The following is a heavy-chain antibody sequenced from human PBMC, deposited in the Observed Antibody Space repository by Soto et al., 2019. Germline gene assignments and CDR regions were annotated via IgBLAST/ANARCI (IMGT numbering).Heavy chain of an antibody. J-gene: IGHJ6*02. CDR3: ARAPGKYSSSWSYYYYGMDV. CDR2: IYYSGST. CDR1: GGSISSGDYY. Sequence: TLSLTCTVSGGSISSGDYYWSWIRQPPGKGLEWIGYIYYSGSTCYNPSLKSRVTISVDTSKNQFSLKLSSVTAADTAVYYCARAPGKYSSSWSYYYYGMDVWGQGTTVTVSS. V-gene: IGHV4-30-4*01. D-gene: IGHD6-13*01.